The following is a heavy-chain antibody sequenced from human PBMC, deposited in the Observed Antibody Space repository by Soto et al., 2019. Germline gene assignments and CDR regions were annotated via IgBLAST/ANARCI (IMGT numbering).Heavy chain of an antibody. CDR1: GFTFNSSG. V-gene: IGHV3-33*01. J-gene: IGHJ3*02. CDR3: ARERGGTNGESYDDAFDI. CDR2: IWYDGSNE. Sequence: QVQLVESGGGVVQPGRSLRLSCAASGFTFNSSGMHWVRQAPGKGLEWVAVIWYDGSNEYYEDSVKGRFTIYRANSKNTLYLQMNSLRAEDTAVYYCARERGGTNGESYDDAFDIWGQGTMVTVSS. D-gene: IGHD3-10*01.